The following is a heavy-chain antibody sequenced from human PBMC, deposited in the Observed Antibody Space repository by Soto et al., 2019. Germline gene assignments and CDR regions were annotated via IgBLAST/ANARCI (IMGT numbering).Heavy chain of an antibody. CDR1: GYTFTGYY. V-gene: IGHV1-2*04. J-gene: IGHJ3*02. D-gene: IGHD6-6*01. Sequence: ASVKVSCKASGYTFTGYYMHWVRQAPGQGLERMGWINPNSGGTNYAQKFQGWVTMTRDTSISTAYMELSRLRSDDTAVYYCARGDLRNEIAARPEAFDIWGQGTMVTVSS. CDR2: INPNSGGT. CDR3: ARGDLRNEIAARPEAFDI.